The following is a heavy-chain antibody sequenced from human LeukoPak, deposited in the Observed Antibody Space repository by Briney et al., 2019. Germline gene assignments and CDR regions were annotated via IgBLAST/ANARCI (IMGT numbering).Heavy chain of an antibody. V-gene: IGHV1-69*13. J-gene: IGHJ6*02. Sequence: GASVKVSCKASGGTFSSYAISWVRQAPGQGLEWMGGIIPIFGTANYAQKFQGRVTITADESTITAYMELSSLRSEDTAVYYCARGAYYYYYGMDVWGQGTTVTVSS. CDR3: ARGAYYYYYGMDV. CDR1: GGTFSSYA. CDR2: IIPIFGTA.